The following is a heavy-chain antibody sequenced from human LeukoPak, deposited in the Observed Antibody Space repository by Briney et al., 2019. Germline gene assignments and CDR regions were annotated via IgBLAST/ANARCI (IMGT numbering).Heavy chain of an antibody. CDR2: INHSGST. V-gene: IGHV4-34*01. D-gene: IGHD3-10*01. CDR1: GGSFSGYY. Sequence: PSETLSLTCAVYGGSFSGYYWSWIRQPPGKGLEWIGEINHSGSTNYNPSLKRRVTISVDASKNKFSLKLSSVTAADTAVYYCARRSSGRNIYYYYYGMDVWGKGTTVIVSS. J-gene: IGHJ6*04. CDR3: ARRSSGRNIYYYYYGMDV.